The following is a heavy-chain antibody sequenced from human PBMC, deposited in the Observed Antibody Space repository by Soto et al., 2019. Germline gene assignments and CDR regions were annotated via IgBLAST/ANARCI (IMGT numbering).Heavy chain of an antibody. Sequence: SETLSLTCTVSGGSISSGDYYWSWIRQPPGKGLEWIGYIHYSGSTYYNPSLKSRVTISVDTSKNQFSLKLSSVTAADTAVYYCDRVSDYGGKSVDYWGQGTLVTVSS. CDR1: GGSISSGDYY. D-gene: IGHD4-17*01. CDR3: DRVSDYGGKSVDY. V-gene: IGHV4-30-4*01. J-gene: IGHJ4*02. CDR2: IHYSGST.